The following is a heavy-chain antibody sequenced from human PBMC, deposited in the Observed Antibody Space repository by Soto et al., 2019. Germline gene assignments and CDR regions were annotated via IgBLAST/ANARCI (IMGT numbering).Heavy chain of an antibody. CDR3: ARDGNIGDTPKFDP. V-gene: IGHV1-69*13. Sequence: SVKVSCKASGGTFSSYAISWVRQAPGQGLEWMGGIIPIFGTANYAQKFQGRVTITADESTSTAYMELSSLRSEDTAVYYCARDGNIGDTPKFDPWGQGTLVTVSS. J-gene: IGHJ5*02. CDR1: GGTFSSYA. D-gene: IGHD4-17*01. CDR2: IIPIFGTA.